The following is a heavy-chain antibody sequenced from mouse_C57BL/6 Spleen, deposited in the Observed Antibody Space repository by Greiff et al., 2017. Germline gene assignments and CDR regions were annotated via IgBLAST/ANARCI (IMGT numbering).Heavy chain of an antibody. V-gene: IGHV1-64*01. Sequence: QVQLQQPGAELVKPGASVKLSCKASGYTFTSYWMHWVKQRPGQGLEWIGMIHPNSGSTNYNEKFKSKATLTVDKSSSTAYMQLSSLTSEDSAVYYCARGIPDSPGYRGNFDYWGQGTTLTVSS. CDR3: ARGIPDSPGYRGNFDY. D-gene: IGHD3-2*02. CDR1: GYTFTSYW. J-gene: IGHJ2*01. CDR2: IHPNSGST.